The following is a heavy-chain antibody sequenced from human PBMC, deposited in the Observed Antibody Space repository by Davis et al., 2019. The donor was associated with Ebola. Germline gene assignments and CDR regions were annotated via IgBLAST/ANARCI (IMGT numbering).Heavy chain of an antibody. V-gene: IGHV3-53*05. CDR3: ARGPEDYYFDY. CDR2: IYSGDGGT. J-gene: IGHJ4*02. Sequence: GESLKISCAASGFIVSANYMSWVRQAPGRGLEWVSIIYSGDGGTYNADSVKGRFTISRDNPKNAVYLQMNSLRVEDTAVYYCARGPEDYYFDYWGQGTVVTVSS. CDR1: GFIVSANY.